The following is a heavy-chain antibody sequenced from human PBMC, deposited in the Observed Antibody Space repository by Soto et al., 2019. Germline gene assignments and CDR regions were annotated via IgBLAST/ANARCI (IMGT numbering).Heavy chain of an antibody. CDR1: GGSISSSSYY. V-gene: IGHV4-39*01. CDR3: ARNGADGGGDCYTYNWLDP. CDR2: IYYSGST. D-gene: IGHD2-21*02. J-gene: IGHJ5*02. Sequence: SETLSLTCTVSGGSISSSSYYWGWIRQPPGKGLEWIGSIYYSGSTYYNPSLKSRVTISVDTSKNQFSLKLSSVTAADTAVYYCARNGADGGGDCYTYNWLDPWGQGTLVTVSS.